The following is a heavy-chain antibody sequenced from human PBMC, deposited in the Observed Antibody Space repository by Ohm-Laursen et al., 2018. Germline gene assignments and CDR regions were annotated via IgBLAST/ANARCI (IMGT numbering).Heavy chain of an antibody. J-gene: IGHJ4*02. CDR2: IYYSGST. Sequence: GTLSLTCAVSGGSISSSSYFWGWIRQPPGKGLEWIGNIYYSGSTYYNPSLKSRVTISVDTSKNQFSLKLSSVTAADTAVYYCARRVYGSGKTDYWGQGTLVTVSS. CDR3: ARRVYGSGKTDY. CDR1: GGSISSSSYF. V-gene: IGHV4-39*01. D-gene: IGHD3-10*01.